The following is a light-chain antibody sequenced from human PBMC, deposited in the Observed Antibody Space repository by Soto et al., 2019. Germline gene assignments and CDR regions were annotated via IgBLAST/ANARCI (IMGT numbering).Light chain of an antibody. CDR3: QQYNSYSPPHGYT. V-gene: IGKV1-5*03. J-gene: IGKJ2*01. Sequence: DIQMTQSPSTLSASVGDRVTITCRASQSISSWLAWYQQKPGKAPKLLIYKASSLESGVPSRFSGSGSGTEFTLTISSLQPDDFATYYCQQYNSYSPPHGYTFGQGTKLEIK. CDR2: KAS. CDR1: QSISSW.